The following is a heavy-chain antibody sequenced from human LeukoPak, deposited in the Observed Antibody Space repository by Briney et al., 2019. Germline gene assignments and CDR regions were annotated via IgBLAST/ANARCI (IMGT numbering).Heavy chain of an antibody. V-gene: IGHV3-74*01. CDR1: GFTFSSHW. D-gene: IGHD2-2*01. CDR3: GRGPPNSGSYSTN. Sequence: PGGSLRLSCVDSGFTFSSHWMHWVRQAPGKGLVWVSRINSDGSSISYADSVKGRFTISRDNAKNTLYLQMNSLRAEDTAMYYCGRGPPNSGSYSTNWGQGTLVTVSS. J-gene: IGHJ4*02. CDR2: INSDGSSI.